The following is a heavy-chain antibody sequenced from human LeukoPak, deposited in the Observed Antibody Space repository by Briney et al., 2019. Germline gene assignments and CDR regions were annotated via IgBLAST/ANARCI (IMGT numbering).Heavy chain of an antibody. CDR1: GGTFSSYA. D-gene: IGHD6-19*01. CDR3: ARERGSGWYFDY. V-gene: IGHV1-69*06. J-gene: IGHJ4*02. CDR2: IIPIFGTA. Sequence: ASVKVSCKASGGTFSSYAISWVRQAPGQGLEWMGGIIPIFGTANYAQKFQGRVTITADKSTSTAYMELSSLRSEDTAVYYCARERGSGWYFDYWGQGTLVTVSS.